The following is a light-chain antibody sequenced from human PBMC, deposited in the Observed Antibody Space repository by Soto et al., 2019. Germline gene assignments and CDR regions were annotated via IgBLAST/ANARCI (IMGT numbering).Light chain of an antibody. CDR3: QQRSNWPKT. J-gene: IGKJ1*01. Sequence: EIVLTQSPATLSLSPGERATLSCRASQSVSSFLAWYQQKPGQAPRLLIYDASHRATGIPARFSGSGSGTDFTLTISSLKPEDFAVYYCQQRSNWPKTFGQGTKVDIK. CDR2: DAS. V-gene: IGKV3-11*01. CDR1: QSVSSF.